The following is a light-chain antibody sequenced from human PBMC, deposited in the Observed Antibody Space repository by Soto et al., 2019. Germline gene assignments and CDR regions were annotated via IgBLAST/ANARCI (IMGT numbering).Light chain of an antibody. V-gene: IGKV3-20*01. Sequence: EIVMTQSPATLSVSPGDRATLSCRASQSISVNLAWYQHKPGQAPRLLIYGASSRAAGIPDRFSGSGSGTDFTLTISRLEPEDFAVYYCQQYGSSLPIIFGQGTRLEIK. CDR3: QQYGSSLPII. J-gene: IGKJ5*01. CDR2: GAS. CDR1: QSISVN.